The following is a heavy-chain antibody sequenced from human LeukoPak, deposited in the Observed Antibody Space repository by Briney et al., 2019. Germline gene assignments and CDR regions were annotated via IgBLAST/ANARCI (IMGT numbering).Heavy chain of an antibody. CDR1: GDSISSSSYY. CDR3: ARRRYYDSTGYLD. Sequence: SETLSLTCTISGDSISSSSYYWSWIRQPPGKGLEWIGDIYYRWSTYYKPSLKSRVSISIDTYNTQFSLTLNSVTAADTALYFCARRRYYDSTGYLDWGQGTLVTVSS. D-gene: IGHD3-22*01. CDR2: IYYRWST. V-gene: IGHV4-39*01. J-gene: IGHJ1*01.